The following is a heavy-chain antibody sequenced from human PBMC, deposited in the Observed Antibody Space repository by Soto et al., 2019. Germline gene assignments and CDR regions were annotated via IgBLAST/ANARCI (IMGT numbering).Heavy chain of an antibody. J-gene: IGHJ6*02. CDR3: ASAGAGEFTMAV. CDR2: IWYDGSSK. CDR1: GITFSGYG. Sequence: GSLRLSCAASGITFSGYGMHWVRQAPGKGLEWVAIIWYDGSSKYYGDSVKGRFSISRDNSKNTPYLQMNSLRAEDTAVYYCASAGAGEFTMAVWGQGTTVTVSS. V-gene: IGHV3-33*01. D-gene: IGHD3-10*01.